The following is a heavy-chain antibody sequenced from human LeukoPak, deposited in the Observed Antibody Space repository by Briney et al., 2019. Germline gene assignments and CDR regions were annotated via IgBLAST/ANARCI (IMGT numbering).Heavy chain of an antibody. Sequence: PGESLPLSCAVSGFTLSSNFLSWVRQAPGKGLEWVSVIYSCCSTYYADSVTGRFTISRDNSKNTLYLQMNSLRAEDTAVYYCARARQMGYSGYDTVEYWGQGTLVTVSS. CDR1: GFTLSSNF. D-gene: IGHD5-12*01. V-gene: IGHV3-53*01. J-gene: IGHJ4*02. CDR2: IYSCCST. CDR3: ARARQMGYSGYDTVEY.